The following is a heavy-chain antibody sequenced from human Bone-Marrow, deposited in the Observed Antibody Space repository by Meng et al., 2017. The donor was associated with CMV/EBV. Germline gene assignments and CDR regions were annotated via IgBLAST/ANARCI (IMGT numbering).Heavy chain of an antibody. CDR2: IYPGDSDT. J-gene: IGHJ6*02. CDR3: ARSNYYDSSGYSYYYYGMDV. D-gene: IGHD3-22*01. Sequence: GGSLRLSCKGSGYSFTSYWIGWVRQMPGKGLEWMGIIYPGDSDTRYSPSFQGQVTISADKSISTAYLQWSSLKASDTAMYYCARSNYYDSSGYSYYYYGMDVWGQGTTVTVPS. CDR1: GYSFTSYW. V-gene: IGHV5-51*01.